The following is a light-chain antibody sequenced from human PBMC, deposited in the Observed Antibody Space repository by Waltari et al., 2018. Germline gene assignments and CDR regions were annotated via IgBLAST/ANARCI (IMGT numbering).Light chain of an antibody. CDR2: KAS. CDR1: QSISSW. Sequence: DIQMTQSPSTLSASVGDRVTITCRASQSISSWLAWYQQKPGKAPNLLIYKASSLESGVPSRFSGSGSGTEFTLTISSLQPDDFATYYCQQYNSYPIFTFGPGTKVDIK. V-gene: IGKV1-5*03. J-gene: IGKJ3*01. CDR3: QQYNSYPIFT.